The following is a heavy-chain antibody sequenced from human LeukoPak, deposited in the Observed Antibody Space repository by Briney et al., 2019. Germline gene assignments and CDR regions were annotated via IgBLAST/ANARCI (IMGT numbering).Heavy chain of an antibody. CDR3: ARKYYYDSSGSDAFDI. CDR1: GFSVSSNY. Sequence: GGSLRLSCAASGFSVSSNYMSRVRQAPGKGLEWVSVMYSGGSTYYADSVQGRFTISRDSSKNTLYLQMNSLRAEDTAVYYCARKYYYDSSGSDAFDIWGQGTMVTVSS. J-gene: IGHJ3*02. D-gene: IGHD3-22*01. CDR2: MYSGGST. V-gene: IGHV3-53*01.